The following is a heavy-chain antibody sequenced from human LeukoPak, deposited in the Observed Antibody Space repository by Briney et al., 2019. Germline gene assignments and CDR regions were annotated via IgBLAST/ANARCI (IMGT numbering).Heavy chain of an antibody. CDR2: INPSGGST. CDR3: ARDLEMATITWVFDY. J-gene: IGHJ4*02. CDR1: GYTFTSYY. D-gene: IGHD5-24*01. Sequence: ASVKVSCKASGYTFTSYYMHWERQAPGQGLEWMGIINPSGGSTSYAQKFQGRVSMTRDMSTSTVYMELSSLRSEDTAVYYCARDLEMATITWVFDYWGQGTLVTVSS. V-gene: IGHV1-46*01.